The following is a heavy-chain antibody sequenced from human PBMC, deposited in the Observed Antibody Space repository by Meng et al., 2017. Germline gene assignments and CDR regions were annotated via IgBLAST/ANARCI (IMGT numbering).Heavy chain of an antibody. CDR1: GYTFTSYY. J-gene: IGHJ6*02. Sequence: ASVKVSCKASGYTFTSYYMHWVRQAPGQGLEWMGRINPNSGGTNYAQKFQGRVTMTRDTSISTAYMELSRLRSDDTAVYYCARFLNYYYGMDVWGQGTTVTVSS. CDR2: INPNSGGT. CDR3: ARFLNYYYGMDV. V-gene: IGHV1-2*06.